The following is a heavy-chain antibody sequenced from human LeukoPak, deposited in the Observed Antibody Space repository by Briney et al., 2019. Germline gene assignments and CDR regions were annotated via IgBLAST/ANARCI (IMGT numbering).Heavy chain of an antibody. CDR1: GSTFSSYS. CDR3: AGASGGIRPFDY. J-gene: IGHJ4*02. CDR2: IGSANSYI. V-gene: IGHV3-21*01. Sequence: PGRSLRLSCAASGSTFSSYSMSWVSQAPGKGLEWVSSIGSANSYISYANSLKGPFTISRDAATHSLYIQINRLRAEEPAMTYRAGASGGIRPFDYWGQGTLVTVSS. D-gene: IGHD1-26*01.